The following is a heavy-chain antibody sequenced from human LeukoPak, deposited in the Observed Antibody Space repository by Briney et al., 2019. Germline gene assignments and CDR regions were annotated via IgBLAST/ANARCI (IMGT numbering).Heavy chain of an antibody. CDR1: GFTFDDYG. Sequence: GGSLRLSCAASGFTFDDYGMSWVRQAPGKGLEWVANIKQDGSEKYYVDSVKGRFTISRDNAKNSLYLQMNSLRAEDTAVYYCARRGFGEYDYWGQGTLVTVSS. J-gene: IGHJ4*02. CDR2: IKQDGSEK. CDR3: ARRGFGEYDY. D-gene: IGHD3-10*01. V-gene: IGHV3-7*01.